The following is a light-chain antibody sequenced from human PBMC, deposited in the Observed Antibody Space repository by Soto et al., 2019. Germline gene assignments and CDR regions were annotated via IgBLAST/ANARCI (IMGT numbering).Light chain of an antibody. CDR2: EVS. J-gene: IGLJ1*01. Sequence: HSAQTQSASVSGSPGQSITISCTGTSSDIGAYNYVSWYQQHPGKAPKLMIYEVSNRPSGVSNRFSGSKSGNTASLTISGLQDEDEAEYYCSSYTGSSTPYVFGTGTKLTAL. CDR3: SSYTGSSTPYV. CDR1: SSDIGAYNY. V-gene: IGLV2-14*01.